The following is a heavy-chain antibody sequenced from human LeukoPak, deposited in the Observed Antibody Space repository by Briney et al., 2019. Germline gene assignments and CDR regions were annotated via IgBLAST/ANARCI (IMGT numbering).Heavy chain of an antibody. V-gene: IGHV4-59*01. Sequence: ETQSLTCTVSGGSISGYCWSWIRQPPGKGLEWIGYICYSGSTRYNPSLKSRVIISVDTSKNQFSLKLSSLTAADTAVYYCARGDGYNLYWGQGTLVTVSS. D-gene: IGHD5-24*01. CDR1: GGSISGYC. J-gene: IGHJ4*02. CDR2: ICYSGST. CDR3: ARGDGYNLY.